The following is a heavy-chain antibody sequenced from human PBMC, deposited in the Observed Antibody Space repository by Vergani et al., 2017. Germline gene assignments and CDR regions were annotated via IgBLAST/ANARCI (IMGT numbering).Heavy chain of an antibody. D-gene: IGHD1-7*01. CDR1: GYSFTSYW. CDR3: AXHEKGGYNWNYPKNFDY. Sequence: EVQLVQSGAEVKKPGESLKISCKGSGYSFTSYWIGWVRQMPGKGLEWMGIIYPGDSDTRYSPSFQGQVTISADKSISTAYLQWSSLKASDTAMYYCAXHEKGGYNWNYPKNFDYWGQGTLVTVSS. CDR2: IYPGDSDT. V-gene: IGHV5-51*03. J-gene: IGHJ4*02.